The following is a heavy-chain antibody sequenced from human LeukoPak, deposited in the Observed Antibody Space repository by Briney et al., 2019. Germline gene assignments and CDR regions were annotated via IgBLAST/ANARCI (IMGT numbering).Heavy chain of an antibody. Sequence: PSETLSLTCTVSGGSISSYYWSWIRQPPGKGLEWIAYISDIGSTNYNPSLKSRVTISLDTSKNQFSLKLSSVTAADTAVYYCAGHHPRNIVDFWGQGTLVTVSS. D-gene: IGHD2-15*01. J-gene: IGHJ4*02. CDR1: GGSISSYY. CDR2: ISDIGST. CDR3: AGHHPRNIVDF. V-gene: IGHV4-59*08.